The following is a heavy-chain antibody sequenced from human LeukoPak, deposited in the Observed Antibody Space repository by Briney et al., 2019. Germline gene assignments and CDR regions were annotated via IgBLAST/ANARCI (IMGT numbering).Heavy chain of an antibody. J-gene: IGHJ4*02. CDR1: GYTFTSYG. CDR2: ISAYNGNT. CDR3: ARDSRTTGTVPFWY. D-gene: IGHD1-1*01. V-gene: IGHV1-18*01. Sequence: ASVKVSCKASGYTFTSYGISWVRQAPGQGLEWMGWISAYNGNTTYAQKLQGRVTMTTDTSTSTAYMELRSLRSDDTAVYYCARDSRTTGTVPFWYWGQGTLVTVSS.